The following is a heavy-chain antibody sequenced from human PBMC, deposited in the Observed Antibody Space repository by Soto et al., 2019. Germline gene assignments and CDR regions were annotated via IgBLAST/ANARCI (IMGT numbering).Heavy chain of an antibody. D-gene: IGHD6-19*01. J-gene: IGHJ6*02. CDR1: GGSISSYY. Sequence: LSLTCTVSGGSISSYYWSWIRQPPGKGLEWIGYIYYSGSTNYNPSLKSRVTISVDTSKNQFSLKLSSVTAADTAVYYCARLYSSGAEAYYYYGMDVWGQGTTVTVSS. CDR2: IYYSGST. CDR3: ARLYSSGAEAYYYYGMDV. V-gene: IGHV4-59*01.